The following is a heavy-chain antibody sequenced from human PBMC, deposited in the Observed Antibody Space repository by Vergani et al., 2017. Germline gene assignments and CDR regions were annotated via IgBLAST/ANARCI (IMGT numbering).Heavy chain of an antibody. CDR1: GFTFDTYT. CDR2: ISSGGGDI. Sequence: ELQLLESGGGLVQPGGSRRLSCAGAGFTFDTYTMAYVRQAPGKWLEWVATISSGGGDIFYADSVKGRFTISRDNSKNTLFLQMNSLKDEDTAVYYCTTAWGLYYLNGEDFQYWGRGTLVSVS. D-gene: IGHD3-10*01. J-gene: IGHJ1*01. V-gene: IGHV3-23*01. CDR3: TTAWGLYYLNGEDFQY.